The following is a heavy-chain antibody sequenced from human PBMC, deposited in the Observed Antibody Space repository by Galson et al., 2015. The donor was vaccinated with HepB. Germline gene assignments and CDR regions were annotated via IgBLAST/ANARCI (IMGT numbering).Heavy chain of an antibody. D-gene: IGHD2-15*01. CDR3: ARDGWSSSSL. J-gene: IGHJ4*02. CDR1: GFTVSNRY. Sequence: SLRLSCAASGFTVSNRYMSWVRQSPGRGLEWVPIIYSGGETYYADSVKGRFTISRDNSENTVYLHMNSLRAEDTAVYYCARDGWSSSSLWGQGTLVTVSS. CDR2: IYSGGET. V-gene: IGHV3-53*01.